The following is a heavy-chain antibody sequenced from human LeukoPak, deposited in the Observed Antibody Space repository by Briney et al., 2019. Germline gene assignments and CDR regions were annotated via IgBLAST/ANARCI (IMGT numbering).Heavy chain of an antibody. Sequence: GGSLRLSCEASGITFSNHVLHWVRQAPGKGLEWVGLVSYDGYKKYYADSVRGRFTISRDNAKNSLYLQMNSLRAEDTAVYYCARDRLDFWNGNFDYWGRGTLVTVSS. CDR2: VSYDGYKK. V-gene: IGHV3-30-3*01. CDR3: ARDRLDFWNGNFDY. CDR1: GITFSNHV. D-gene: IGHD3-3*01. J-gene: IGHJ4*02.